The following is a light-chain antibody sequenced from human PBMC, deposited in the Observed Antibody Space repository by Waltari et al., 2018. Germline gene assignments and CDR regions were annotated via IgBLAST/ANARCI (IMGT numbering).Light chain of an antibody. V-gene: IGLV3-27*01. Sequence: SYELTQPSSVSVSPGQTATITCSGDVLAKKYSRWFQQKPGQAPVLVIYKDNERHSGIPERFSGFSSGTTVTLAISGAQVEDEAYYYCYSAADNNLGVFGGGTKLTVL. CDR2: KDN. CDR3: YSAADNNLGV. CDR1: VLAKKY. J-gene: IGLJ3*02.